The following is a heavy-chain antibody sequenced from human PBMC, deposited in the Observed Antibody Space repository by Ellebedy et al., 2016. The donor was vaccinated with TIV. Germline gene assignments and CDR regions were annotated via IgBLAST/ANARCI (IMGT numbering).Heavy chain of an antibody. V-gene: IGHV3-48*02. CDR2: IRSSSTI. D-gene: IGHD3-10*02. CDR1: GFTFSSYS. CDR3: ARGLTMYYFDY. Sequence: GESLKISCAASGFTFSSYSMNWVRQAPGKGLEWVSSIRSSSTIYYADSVKGRFTISRDNAKNSLYLQMNSLRDEDTAVYYCARGLTMYYFDYWGQGTLVTVSS. J-gene: IGHJ4*02.